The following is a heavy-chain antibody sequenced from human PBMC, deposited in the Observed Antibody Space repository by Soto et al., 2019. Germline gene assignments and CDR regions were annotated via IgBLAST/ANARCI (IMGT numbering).Heavy chain of an antibody. D-gene: IGHD3-10*01. CDR1: GYTFTSYA. V-gene: IGHV1-3*01. CDR2: INAGNGNT. Sequence: QVQLVQSGAEVKKPGASVKVSCKASGYTFTSYAMHWVRQAPGQRLEWMGWINAGNGNTKYSQKFQGRVTITRDTTASTAYMELSSQRSEDTAVYYCARGMVRGVPNWFDPWGQGTLVTVSS. CDR3: ARGMVRGVPNWFDP. J-gene: IGHJ5*02.